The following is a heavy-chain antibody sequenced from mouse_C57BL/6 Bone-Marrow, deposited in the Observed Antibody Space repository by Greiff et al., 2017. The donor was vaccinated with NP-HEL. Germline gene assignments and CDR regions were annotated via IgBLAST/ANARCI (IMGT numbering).Heavy chain of an antibody. CDR3: ARRGSSGYFAY. J-gene: IGHJ3*01. Sequence: QVQLQQSGAELVRPGTSVKMSCKASGYTFTNYWIGWAKQRPGHGLEWIGDIYPGGGYTNYNEKFKGKATLTADKSSSTAYMQFRSLTSEDSAIYYCARRGSSGYFAYWGQGTLVTVSA. CDR1: GYTFTNYW. CDR2: IYPGGGYT. V-gene: IGHV1-63*01. D-gene: IGHD3-2*02.